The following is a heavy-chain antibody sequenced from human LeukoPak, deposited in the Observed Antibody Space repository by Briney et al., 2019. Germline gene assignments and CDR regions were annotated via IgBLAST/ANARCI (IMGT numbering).Heavy chain of an antibody. CDR1: GFTFSDSA. V-gene: IGHV3-73*01. D-gene: IGHD5-18*01. CDR2: IKSKANSYAA. J-gene: IGHJ4*02. Sequence: PGGSLRLSCAASGFTFSDSAIHWVRQASGKGLEWFGRIKSKANSYAAAYTASRKGRFTLSRDDSKNTAYLQMNSLKTEDTAFYYCTRPGNVDTPMAYDYWGQGVLVTVSS. CDR3: TRPGNVDTPMAYDY.